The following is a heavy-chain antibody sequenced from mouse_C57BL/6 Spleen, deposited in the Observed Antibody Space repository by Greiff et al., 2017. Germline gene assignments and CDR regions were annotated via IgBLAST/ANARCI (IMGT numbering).Heavy chain of an antibody. D-gene: IGHD1-1*01. V-gene: IGHV1-4*01. CDR1: GYTFTSYT. Sequence: VQLQQSGAELARPGASVKMSCKASGYTFTSYTMHWVKQRPGQGLEWIGYINPSSGYTTYNQKFKDKATLTADKSSSTAYMQLSSLTSEDSAVYYCARYGSGDYYYAMDYWGQGTSVTVSS. J-gene: IGHJ4*01. CDR2: INPSSGYT. CDR3: ARYGSGDYYYAMDY.